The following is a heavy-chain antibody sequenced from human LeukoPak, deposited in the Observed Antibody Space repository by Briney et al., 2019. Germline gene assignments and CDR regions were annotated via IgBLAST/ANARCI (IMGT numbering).Heavy chain of an antibody. Sequence: SETLSLTCTVSGGSISSRSYYWGWIRQPPGKGLEWVGSIHYSGSTYYNPSLKSRLTISVDTSKNQFSLKLSSVTAADTAVYYCARLYCSGGNCYGAFDIWGQGTMVTVSS. CDR1: GGSISSRSYY. V-gene: IGHV4-39*01. CDR2: IHYSGST. J-gene: IGHJ3*02. D-gene: IGHD2-15*01. CDR3: ARLYCSGGNCYGAFDI.